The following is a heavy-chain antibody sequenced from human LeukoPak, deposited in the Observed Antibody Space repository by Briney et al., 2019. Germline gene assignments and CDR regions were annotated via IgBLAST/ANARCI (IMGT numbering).Heavy chain of an antibody. CDR2: SSAYNGNT. D-gene: IGHD2-15*01. V-gene: IGHV1-18*01. J-gene: IGHJ4*02. CDR1: GYTFTSYG. CDR3: ARGPYCSGGSCYSVDY. Sequence: GASVKVSCKASGYTFTSYGISWVRQAPGQGLEWMEWSSAYNGNTNYAQKLQGIVTMTTDTSTSTAYMELRSLRSDDTAVYYCARGPYCSGGSCYSVDYWGQGTLVTVSS.